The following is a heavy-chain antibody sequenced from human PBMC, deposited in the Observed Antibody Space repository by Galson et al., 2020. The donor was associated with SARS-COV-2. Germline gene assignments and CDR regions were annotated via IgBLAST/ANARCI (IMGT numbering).Heavy chain of an antibody. CDR2: ISYDGSNK. D-gene: IGHD4-17*01. V-gene: IGHV3-30*18. CDR3: AKSWTSYYYMDV. CDR1: GFTFSSYG. Sequence: GESLKISCAASGFTFSSYGMHWVRQAPGKGLEWVAVISYDGSNKYYADSVKGRFTISRDNSKNTLYLQMNSLRAEDTAVYYCAKSWTSYYYMDVWGQGTTVTVSS. J-gene: IGHJ6*03.